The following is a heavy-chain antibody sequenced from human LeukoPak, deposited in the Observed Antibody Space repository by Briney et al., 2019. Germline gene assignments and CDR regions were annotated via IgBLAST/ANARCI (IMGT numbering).Heavy chain of an antibody. CDR2: ISYSGRT. CDR1: GDSISSGNSY. J-gene: IGHJ4*02. Sequence: SQTLSLTCTVSGDSISSGNSYWSWIRQHPGKGLEWIVYISYSGRTYYNPSLKSRVTLSLDTSKKQFSLKLNSVTAADTAVYFCARAATLIRGVHHYWGQGTLVTVSS. CDR3: ARAATLIRGVHHY. D-gene: IGHD3-10*01. V-gene: IGHV4-31*03.